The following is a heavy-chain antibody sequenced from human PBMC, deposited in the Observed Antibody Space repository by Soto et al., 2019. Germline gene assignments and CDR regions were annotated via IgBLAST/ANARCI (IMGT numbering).Heavy chain of an antibody. V-gene: IGHV4-30-2*03. CDR3: ARESVTVISRLFDP. Sequence: PSETLSLTCAVSGDSIDRGVYFWSWIRQPPGKGLEWIGSIYYSGGTYYNPSLKSRVTISVDTSKNQFSLNLSSVTAADTAVYYCARESVTVISRLFDPWGQGTLVTVSS. CDR1: GDSIDRGVYF. CDR2: IYYSGGT. D-gene: IGHD3-22*01. J-gene: IGHJ5*02.